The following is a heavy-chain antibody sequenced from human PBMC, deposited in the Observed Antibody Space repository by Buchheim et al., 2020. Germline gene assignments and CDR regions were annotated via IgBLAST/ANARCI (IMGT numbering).Heavy chain of an antibody. V-gene: IGHV3-74*01. CDR3: ARDLSGSQDY. CDR1: GFTLRTYW. Sequence: EVQLEESGGGFVQPGGSLRLSCAASGFTLRTYWMHWVRQAPGKGLEWVSRINEDGSFTNYADSVKGRFTISRDNAENTLYLQMTSLRVEDTAMYYCARDLSGSQDYWGQGTL. J-gene: IGHJ4*02. CDR2: INEDGSFT. D-gene: IGHD1-26*01.